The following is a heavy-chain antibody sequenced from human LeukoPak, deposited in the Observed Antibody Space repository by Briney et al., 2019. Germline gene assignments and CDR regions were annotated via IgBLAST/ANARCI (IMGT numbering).Heavy chain of an antibody. CDR1: GFTFSSYD. Sequence: PGGSLRLSCAASGFTFSSYDMHWVRQATGKGLEWVSAIGTAGDTYYPGSVKGRFTISRENAKNSLYLQMNSLRAGDTAVYYCARSHSSSWSSFDYWGQGTLVTVSS. J-gene: IGHJ4*02. V-gene: IGHV3-13*04. D-gene: IGHD6-13*01. CDR2: IGTAGDT. CDR3: ARSHSSSWSSFDY.